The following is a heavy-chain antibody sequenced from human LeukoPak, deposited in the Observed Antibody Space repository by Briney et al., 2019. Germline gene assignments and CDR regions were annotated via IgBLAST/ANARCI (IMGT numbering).Heavy chain of an antibody. CDR2: ISSSSSYI. CDR1: GFTFDDYA. V-gene: IGHV3-21*01. D-gene: IGHD6-13*01. J-gene: IGHJ6*03. CDR3: ARELESSSSGSDYYMDV. Sequence: PGGSLRLSCAASGFTFDDYAMHWVRQAPGKGLEWVSSISSSSSYIYYADSVKGRFTISRDNAKNSLYLQMNSLRAEDTAVYYCARELESSSSGSDYYMDVWGKGTTVTISS.